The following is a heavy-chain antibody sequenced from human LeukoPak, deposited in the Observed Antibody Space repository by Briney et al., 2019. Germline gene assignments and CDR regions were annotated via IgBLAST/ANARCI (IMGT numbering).Heavy chain of an antibody. CDR1: GGSFSDYY. V-gene: IGHV4-59*01. CDR3: ARVRLVGYDILTGYYSFDY. J-gene: IGHJ4*02. CDR2: IYYSGNT. D-gene: IGHD3-9*01. Sequence: SETLSLTCAVYGGSFSDYYWSWIRQPPGKGPEWIGYIYYSGNTNYNPSLKSRVTISVDTSKNQFSLKLSSVTAADTAVYYCARVRLVGYDILTGYYSFDYWGQGTLVTVSS.